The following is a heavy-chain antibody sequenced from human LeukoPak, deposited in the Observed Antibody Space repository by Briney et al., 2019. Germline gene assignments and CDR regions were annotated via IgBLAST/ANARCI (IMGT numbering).Heavy chain of an antibody. CDR3: ARARGGLGGFDY. CDR1: GDSISSSDCY. CDR2: IYYNGNT. J-gene: IGHJ4*02. V-gene: IGHV4-39*07. D-gene: IGHD3-10*01. Sequence: SETLSLTCTVSGDSISSSDCYWAWIRQPPGKGLEWIGNIYYNGNTYYNSSLKSRVTISIDTSKKQFSLRLNAVTAADTAVYYCARARGGLGGFDYWGQGTLVTVSS.